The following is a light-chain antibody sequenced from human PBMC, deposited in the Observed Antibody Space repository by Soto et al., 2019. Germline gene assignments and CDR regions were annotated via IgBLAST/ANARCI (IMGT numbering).Light chain of an antibody. CDR1: QSLLHSNGYNY. CDR2: LGS. CDR3: MQALQTPYT. Sequence: DIVMTQSPLSLPVTPGEPASISCRSSQSLLHSNGYNYLDWYLQKPGQSPQLLIYLGSNRASGVPDRFSGSGSGTDFKLKISRVEAEDVGVYYCMQALQTPYTFGQGTKLESK. V-gene: IGKV2-28*01. J-gene: IGKJ2*01.